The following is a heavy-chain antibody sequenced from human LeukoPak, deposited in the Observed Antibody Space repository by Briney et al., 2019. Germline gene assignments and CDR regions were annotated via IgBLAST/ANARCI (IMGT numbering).Heavy chain of an antibody. V-gene: IGHV3-7*01. J-gene: IGHJ4*02. CDR2: IKQDGSEK. CDR3: ASPDSGYDSSVTDY. Sequence: PGGSLRLSCAASGFTFSSYWMNWVRQAPGKGLEWVANIKQDGSEKHYMDSVKGRFTISRDNAKNSLYLQMNSLRAEDTAVYYCASPDSGYDSSVTDYWGQGTLVTVSS. CDR1: GFTFSSYW. D-gene: IGHD5-12*01.